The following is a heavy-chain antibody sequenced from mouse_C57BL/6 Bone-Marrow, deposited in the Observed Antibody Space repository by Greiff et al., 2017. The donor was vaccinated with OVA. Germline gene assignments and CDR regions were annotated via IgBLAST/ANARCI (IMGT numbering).Heavy chain of an antibody. CDR1: GYTFTSYG. Sequence: VQLQQSGAELVRPGSSVKMSCKTSGYTFTSYGINWVKQRPGQGLEWIGYIYIGNGNTEYNEKFKGKATLTSDTASSTAYMQLSNLTSEDSAIYFCARDETGRWDYWGQGTAVTVSS. D-gene: IGHD4-1*01. CDR3: ARDETGRWDY. CDR2: IYIGNGNT. J-gene: IGHJ4*01. V-gene: IGHV1-58*01.